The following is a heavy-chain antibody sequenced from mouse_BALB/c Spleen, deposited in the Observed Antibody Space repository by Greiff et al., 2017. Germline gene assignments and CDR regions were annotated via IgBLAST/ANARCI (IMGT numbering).Heavy chain of an antibody. CDR1: GYTFTSYY. Sequence: QVQLQQSGPELVKPGASVRISCKASGYTFTSYYIHWVKQRPGQGLEWIGWIYPGNVNTKYNEKFKGKATLTADKSSSTAYMQLSSLTSEDSAVYFCARSGDWLSYAMDYWGQGTSVTVSS. V-gene: IGHV1S56*01. CDR3: ARSGDWLSYAMDY. J-gene: IGHJ4*01. CDR2: IYPGNVNT. D-gene: IGHD1-2*01.